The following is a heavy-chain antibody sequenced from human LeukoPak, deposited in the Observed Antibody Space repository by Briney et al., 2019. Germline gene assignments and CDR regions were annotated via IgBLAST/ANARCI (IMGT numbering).Heavy chain of an antibody. CDR2: IKSDGST. V-gene: IGHV3-74*01. CDR3: ARAPSEIGGYYPEYFRH. Sequence: GGSLRLSCVASGFTFSSFWMHWVCQAPGKGLVWVSRIKSDGSTNYADSVKGRFTISRDNAKNTVSLQMNSLRVEDTGVYYCARAPSEIGGYYPEYFRHWGQGTLVTVSS. CDR1: GFTFSSFW. J-gene: IGHJ1*01. D-gene: IGHD3-22*01.